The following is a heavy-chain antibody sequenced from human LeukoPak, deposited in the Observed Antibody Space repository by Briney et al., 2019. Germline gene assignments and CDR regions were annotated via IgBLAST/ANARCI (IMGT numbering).Heavy chain of an antibody. V-gene: IGHV3-23*01. Sequence: SGGSLRLSCAASGFTFTGHTMTWLRQAPGKGLEWVSIIGGRDDRTYYADSVKGRFTISRGNSKNTLYLQMNSLRGEDTAVYYCAKDPNPFYDFWSGYKWGQGTLVTVSS. CDR3: AKDPNPFYDFWSGYK. J-gene: IGHJ4*02. D-gene: IGHD3-3*01. CDR1: GFTFTGHT. CDR2: IGGRDDRT.